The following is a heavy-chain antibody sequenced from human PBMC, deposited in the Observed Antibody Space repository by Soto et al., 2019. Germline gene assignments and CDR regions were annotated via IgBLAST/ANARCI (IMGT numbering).Heavy chain of an antibody. D-gene: IGHD6-19*01. CDR1: GGSFSGYY. J-gene: IGHJ6*02. Sequence: SETLSLTCAVYGGSFSGYYWSWIRQPPGKGLEWIGEINHSGSTNYNPSLKSRVTISVDTSKNQFSLKLSSVTAADTAVYYCASLPPLAVAGTAKVYYYYGMDVWGQGTTVTVSS. CDR3: ASLPPLAVAGTAKVYYYYGMDV. CDR2: INHSGST. V-gene: IGHV4-34*01.